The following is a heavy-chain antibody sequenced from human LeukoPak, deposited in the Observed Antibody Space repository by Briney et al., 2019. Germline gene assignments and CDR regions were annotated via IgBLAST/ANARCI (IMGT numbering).Heavy chain of an antibody. Sequence: SVKVSCKASGGTFSSYAISWVRQAPGQGLEWMGGIIPIFGTANYAQKLQGRVTITADESTSTAYMELSSLRSEDTAVYYCARDAAEYYYYGMDVWGKGTTVTVSS. D-gene: IGHD2-15*01. CDR1: GGTFSSYA. V-gene: IGHV1-69*01. CDR3: ARDAAEYYYYGMDV. J-gene: IGHJ6*04. CDR2: IIPIFGTA.